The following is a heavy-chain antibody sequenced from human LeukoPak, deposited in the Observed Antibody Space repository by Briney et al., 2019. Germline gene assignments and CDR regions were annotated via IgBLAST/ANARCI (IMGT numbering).Heavy chain of an antibody. V-gene: IGHV1-69*05. CDR1: GYTFTSYG. Sequence: SVKVSCKASGYTFTSYGISWVRQAPGQGLEWMGGIIPIFGTANHAQKFQGRVTITTDESTSTAYMELSSLRSEDTAVYYCASCLWFGELGYYYYMDVWGKGTTVTVSS. D-gene: IGHD3-10*01. J-gene: IGHJ6*03. CDR3: ASCLWFGELGYYYYMDV. CDR2: IIPIFGTA.